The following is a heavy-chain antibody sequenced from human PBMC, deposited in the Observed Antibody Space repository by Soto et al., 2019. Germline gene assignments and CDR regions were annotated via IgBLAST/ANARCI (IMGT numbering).Heavy chain of an antibody. J-gene: IGHJ4*02. V-gene: IGHV1-18*01. D-gene: IGHD3-3*01. CDR1: GYTFNSFG. CDR2: ISGYNANT. CDR3: ARYFWSGRFPYHFAF. Sequence: QVQLVQSGPEVKKPGASVKVSCKGSGYTFNSFGITWVRQAPGQGLEWMGWISGYNANTKYAQKFQGRVTMTTDTPTSTAHMELRSLRSDDTALYYCARYFWSGRFPYHFAFWGQGTLVTVSS.